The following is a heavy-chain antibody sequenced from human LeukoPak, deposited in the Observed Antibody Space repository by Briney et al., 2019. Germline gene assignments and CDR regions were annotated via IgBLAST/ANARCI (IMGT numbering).Heavy chain of an antibody. Sequence: GGSLRLSCAASGFISSSYWMSWVRQAPGKGLEWVANVKQDGSERYHGDSVKGRFTISRDNAKNSLYLQMSSLRAEDTAVYYCARGRPHGNDYWGQGTLVTVSS. CDR3: ARGRPHGNDY. D-gene: IGHD4-23*01. V-gene: IGHV3-7*01. J-gene: IGHJ4*02. CDR2: VKQDGSER. CDR1: GFISSSYW.